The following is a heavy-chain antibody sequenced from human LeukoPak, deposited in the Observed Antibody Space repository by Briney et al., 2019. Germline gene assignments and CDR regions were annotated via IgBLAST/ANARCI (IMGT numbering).Heavy chain of an antibody. CDR3: ARGYPYYDSSGYYETLDY. CDR2: INPNSGGT. CDR1: GYTFTGYY. Sequence: GASVKVSCKASGYTFTGYYMHWVRQAPGQGLEWMGWINPNSGGTNYAQKFQGWVTMTRDTSISTAYMELSRLRSDDTAVYYCARGYPYYDSSGYYETLDYWGQGTLVTVSS. J-gene: IGHJ4*02. V-gene: IGHV1-2*04. D-gene: IGHD3-22*01.